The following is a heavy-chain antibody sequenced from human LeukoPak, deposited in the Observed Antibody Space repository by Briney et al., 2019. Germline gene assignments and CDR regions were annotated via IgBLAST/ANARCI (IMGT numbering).Heavy chain of an antibody. J-gene: IGHJ5*01. CDR2: IKEGGSER. CDR1: GFTFSRFW. V-gene: IGHV3-7*01. Sequence: GGSLRLSCGASGFTFSRFWMTWVRQAPGKGLEWVANIKEGGSERNYVDAVKGRFTIFRDNAKKSVYLQMNSLRAEDTGIYYCARELSGDVIDSWGQGILVTVSS. CDR3: ARELSGDVIDS. D-gene: IGHD5-24*01.